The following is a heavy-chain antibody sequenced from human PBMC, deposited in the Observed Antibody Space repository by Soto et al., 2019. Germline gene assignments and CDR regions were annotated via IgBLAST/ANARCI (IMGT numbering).Heavy chain of an antibody. CDR2: IYYSGST. V-gene: IGHV4-31*03. D-gene: IGHD5-12*01. J-gene: IGHJ4*02. CDR1: GGSISSGGYY. Sequence: SETLSLTCTVSGGSISSGGYYWSWIRQHPGKGLEWIGYIYYSGSTYYNPSLKSRVTISVDTSKNQFSLKLSSVTAADTAVYYCASLVAPIHQSSYGIDDWGQGTLVT. CDR3: ASLVAPIHQSSYGIDD.